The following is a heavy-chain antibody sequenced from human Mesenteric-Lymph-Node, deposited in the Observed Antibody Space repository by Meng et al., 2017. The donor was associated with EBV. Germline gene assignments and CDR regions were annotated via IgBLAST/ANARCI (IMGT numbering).Heavy chain of an antibody. V-gene: IGHV3-74*02. CDR1: GFTFNTYW. J-gene: IGHJ4*02. D-gene: IGHD6-25*01. CDR3: ARSAPAPDY. Sequence: RLVESGGGLVQPGGYLGLSCAASGFTFNTYWMHWVRQAPGKGLVWVSRINSDGSSTFYADSVKGRFTISRDDAKNTLYLQMNSLRAEDTAVYYCARSAPAPDYWGQGTLVTVSS. CDR2: INSDGSST.